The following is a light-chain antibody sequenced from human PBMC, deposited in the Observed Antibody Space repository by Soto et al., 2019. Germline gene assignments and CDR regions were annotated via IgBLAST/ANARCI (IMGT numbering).Light chain of an antibody. J-gene: IGLJ2*01. CDR2: DVS. CDR3: SSYTSSSTLDVV. CDR1: SSDVGGYNY. V-gene: IGLV2-14*01. Sequence: QSVLTQPASVSGSPGQSITIACTGTSSDVGGYNYVSWYQQHPGKAPKLIIYDVSNRPSGVSNRFSGSKSGNTASLTISGLQAPDEADYYCSSYTSSSTLDVVFGGGTKLTVL.